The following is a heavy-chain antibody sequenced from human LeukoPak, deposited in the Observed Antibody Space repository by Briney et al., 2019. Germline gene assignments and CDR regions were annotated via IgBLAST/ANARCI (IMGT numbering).Heavy chain of an antibody. CDR3: ARDLRSGWNYYYYGMDV. J-gene: IGHJ6*02. Sequence: ASVKVSCKASGYTFTSYDINWVRRATGQGLEWMGWMNPNSGNTGYAQKFQGRVTMTRNTSISTAYMELSSLRSEDTAVYYCARDLRSGWNYYYYGMDVWGQGTTVTVSS. V-gene: IGHV1-8*01. D-gene: IGHD6-19*01. CDR1: GYTFTSYD. CDR2: MNPNSGNT.